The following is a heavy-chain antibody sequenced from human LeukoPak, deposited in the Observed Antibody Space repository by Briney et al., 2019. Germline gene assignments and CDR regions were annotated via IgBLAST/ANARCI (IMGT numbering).Heavy chain of an antibody. V-gene: IGHV3-33*01. CDR3: ARGAYGSGTYHDFDI. Sequence: GRSLRLSCAASGFTFSSYGMHWVRQAPGKGLEWVTVIWYDGSNKYYVDSVKGRFTISRDNSKNTLYLQMNSLRAEDTAVYYCARGAYGSGTYHDFDIWGQGTMVTVSS. D-gene: IGHD3-10*01. CDR2: IWYDGSNK. J-gene: IGHJ3*02. CDR1: GFTFSSYG.